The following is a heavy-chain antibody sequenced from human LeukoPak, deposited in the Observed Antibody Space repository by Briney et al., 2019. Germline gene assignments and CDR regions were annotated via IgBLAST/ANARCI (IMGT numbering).Heavy chain of an antibody. CDR1: GYTFTSYD. V-gene: IGHV1-8*03. J-gene: IGHJ3*02. Sequence: ASVKVSCKASGYTFTSYDINWVRQATGQGLEWMGWMNPNSGNTGYAQKFQGRVTITRNTSISTAYMELSSLRSEDTAVYYCARPGEYCSSTSCSGYDAFDIWGQGTMVTVSS. CDR3: ARPGEYCSSTSCSGYDAFDI. D-gene: IGHD2-2*01. CDR2: MNPNSGNT.